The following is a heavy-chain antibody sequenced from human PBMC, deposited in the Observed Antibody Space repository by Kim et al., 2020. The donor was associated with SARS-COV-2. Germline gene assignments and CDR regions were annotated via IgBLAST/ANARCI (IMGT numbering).Heavy chain of an antibody. V-gene: IGHV3-33*05. Sequence: GGSLRLSCAASQFTFSNYGMHWVRQAPGKGLEWLAVILKDGSDQRYADSVRGRFTISRDNSKNTLYLQMNSLRAEDTVIYFCARDDDLAGNAFDYWGQGTLVTVST. D-gene: IGHD3-16*01. CDR3: ARDDDLAGNAFDY. J-gene: IGHJ4*02. CDR2: ILKDGSDQ. CDR1: QFTFSNYG.